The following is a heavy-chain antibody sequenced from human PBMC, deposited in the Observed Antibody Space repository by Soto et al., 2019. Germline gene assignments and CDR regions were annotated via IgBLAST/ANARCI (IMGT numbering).Heavy chain of an antibody. V-gene: IGHV3-30*02. CDR3: AKEFQWELHAFDI. CDR2: MGNDGITT. Sequence: XGGSLRLSCAGPLFTFSTYGMHWVRQATGKGLEWVAVMGNDGITTFYADSVKGRFTISRDKSKNTLFLQMNSLRADDTAVYYCAKEFQWELHAFDIWGQVTMVTVS. J-gene: IGHJ3*02. D-gene: IGHD1-26*01. CDR1: LFTFSTYG.